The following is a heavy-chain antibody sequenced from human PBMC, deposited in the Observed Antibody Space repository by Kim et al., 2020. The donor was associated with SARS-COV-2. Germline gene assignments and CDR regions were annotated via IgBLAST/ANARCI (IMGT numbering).Heavy chain of an antibody. V-gene: IGHV4-59*01. CDR2: IYYSGST. CDR1: GGSISSYY. D-gene: IGHD3-3*01. Sequence: SETLSLTCTVSGGSISSYYWSWIRQPPGKGLEWIGYIYYSGSTNYNPSLKSRVTISVDTSKNQFSLTLSSVTAADTAVYYCARARGITIFGVVSNFDYWGQGTPVTVSS. CDR3: ARARGITIFGVVSNFDY. J-gene: IGHJ4*02.